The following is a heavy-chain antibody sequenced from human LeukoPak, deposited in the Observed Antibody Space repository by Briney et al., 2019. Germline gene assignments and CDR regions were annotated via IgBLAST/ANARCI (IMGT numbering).Heavy chain of an antibody. CDR3: ARDYGDYDWFDP. J-gene: IGHJ5*02. CDR1: GGSISRYS. V-gene: IGHV4-4*07. Sequence: SETLSLTCTVSGGSISRYSWSWIRQPAGKGLEWIGRIYTSGSTNYNPSLKSRVTMSVDTSKNQFSLKLSSVTAADTAVYYCARDYGDYDWFDPWGQGTLVTVSS. D-gene: IGHD4-17*01. CDR2: IYTSGST.